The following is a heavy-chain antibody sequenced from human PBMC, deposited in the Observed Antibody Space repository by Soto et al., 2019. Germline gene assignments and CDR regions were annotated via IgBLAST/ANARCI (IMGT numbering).Heavy chain of an antibody. V-gene: IGHV5-51*01. J-gene: IGHJ4*02. D-gene: IGHD4-4*01. CDR3: ARHLHSDSVHITPVSPDY. CDR1: GYSFRSYL. Sequence: PGESLKISCKTPGYSFRSYLIGWVRQMPGKGLEWMGIIYPDDSNTRYSPSFQGQVTISADKSISTAFLQWSSLKAADSAMYYCARHLHSDSVHITPVSPDYWGQGTLVTVSS. CDR2: IYPDDSNT.